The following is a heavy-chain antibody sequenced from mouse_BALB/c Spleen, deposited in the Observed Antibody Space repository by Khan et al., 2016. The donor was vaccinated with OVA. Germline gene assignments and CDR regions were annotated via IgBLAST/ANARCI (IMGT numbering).Heavy chain of an antibody. J-gene: IGHJ2*01. CDR1: GFTITDTY. Sequence: VQLKESGPELVKPGATVKLSCTASGFTITDTYMHWLKQSPAQGLEWMGRIDPSNGNTKYDPKFQGRATITADTSSNTAYLQFSNLTSEDTAAFYCARMARKWGQGTTLTVSS. CDR2: IDPSNGNT. V-gene: IGHV14-3*02. CDR3: ARMARK.